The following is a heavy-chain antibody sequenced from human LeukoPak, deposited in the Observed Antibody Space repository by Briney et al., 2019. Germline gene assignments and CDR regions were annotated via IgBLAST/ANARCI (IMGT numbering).Heavy chain of an antibody. D-gene: IGHD3-16*02. Sequence: GESLKISCEVSGYSFTSYWIGGGRQMPGKVLELRGIIYPGESDTRYRPSFQGQVPISADKSISTAYLQWSSLKASDTALYYCASPHMITFGGVIAPPEYWGQGTLVTVSS. CDR3: ASPHMITFGGVIAPPEY. CDR2: IYPGESDT. CDR1: GYSFTSYW. V-gene: IGHV5-51*01. J-gene: IGHJ4*02.